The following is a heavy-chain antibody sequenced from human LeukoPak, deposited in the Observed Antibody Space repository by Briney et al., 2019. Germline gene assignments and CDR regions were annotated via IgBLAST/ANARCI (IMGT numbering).Heavy chain of an antibody. CDR2: INPSDGDT. Sequence: ASVKVSCKTSGYTFTGYYMQWVRQAPGQGLEWMGWINPSDGDTKSARKFQGRVTMTRDTSISTAYLELSRLTSDDTAIYYCARDCSGADCYSGNAFDIWGPGKMVTVSS. CDR3: ARDCSGADCYSGNAFDI. J-gene: IGHJ3*02. D-gene: IGHD2-15*01. CDR1: GYTFTGYY. V-gene: IGHV1-2*02.